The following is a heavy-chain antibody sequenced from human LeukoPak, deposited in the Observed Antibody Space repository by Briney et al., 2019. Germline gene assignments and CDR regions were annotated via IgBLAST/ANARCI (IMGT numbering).Heavy chain of an antibody. Sequence: SETLSLTCTVSGVSISSYYWSWIRQPPGKGLECIAYIYYSENTNYNSSLKSRVTISEDTSKNQFSLKLTSVTAADTAVYYCAGGNFYDSRGHPYHFHFWGQGTLVSVSS. J-gene: IGHJ4*02. CDR2: IYYSENT. CDR1: GVSISSYY. CDR3: AGGNFYDSRGHPYHFHF. V-gene: IGHV4-59*01. D-gene: IGHD3-22*01.